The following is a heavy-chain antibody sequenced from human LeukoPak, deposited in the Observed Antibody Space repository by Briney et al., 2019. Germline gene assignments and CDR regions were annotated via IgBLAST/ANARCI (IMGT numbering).Heavy chain of an antibody. CDR1: GFTFSAYS. J-gene: IGHJ6*02. CDR2: ISGSSGMI. CDR3: ARYFGDPQGMDV. V-gene: IGHV3-48*02. Sequence: GGSLRLSCAASGFTFSAYSMNWVRQAPGKGLEWVAYISGSSGMIYYADSVRGRFTISRDNAKNSLCLQMNSLRDEGTAVYYCARYFGDPQGMDVWGQGTTVTVTS. D-gene: IGHD3-10*01.